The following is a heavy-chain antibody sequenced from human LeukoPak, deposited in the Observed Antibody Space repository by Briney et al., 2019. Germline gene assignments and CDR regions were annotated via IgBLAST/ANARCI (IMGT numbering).Heavy chain of an antibody. V-gene: IGHV4-34*11. D-gene: IGHD3-22*01. Sequence: SETLSLTCAVYGGSFSGYYWGWIRQPPGKGLEWIGSIYYSGSTYYNPSLKSRVTISVDTSKNQFSLKLSSVTAADTAVYYCARDRTEYYYDSSGRFDYWGQGTLVTVSS. CDR3: ARDRTEYYYDSSGRFDY. CDR1: GGSFSGYY. CDR2: IYYSGST. J-gene: IGHJ4*02.